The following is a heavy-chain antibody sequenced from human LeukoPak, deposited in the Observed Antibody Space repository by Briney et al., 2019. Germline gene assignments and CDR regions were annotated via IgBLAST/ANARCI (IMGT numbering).Heavy chain of an antibody. CDR2: IDWDDDK. CDR3: ARNYYDSSSAGY. CDR1: GFSLSTSGMC. Sequence: SGPTLVNPTQTLTLTCTFSGFSLSTSGMCVSWIRQPPGKALEWLARIDWDDDKYYSTSLKTRLTISKDTSKNQVVLTMTNMDPVDTATYYCARNYYDSSSAGYWGQGTLVTVSS. D-gene: IGHD3-22*01. V-gene: IGHV2-70*11. J-gene: IGHJ4*02.